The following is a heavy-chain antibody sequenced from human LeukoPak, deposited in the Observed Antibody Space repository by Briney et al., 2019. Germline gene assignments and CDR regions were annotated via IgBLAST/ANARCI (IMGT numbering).Heavy chain of an antibody. CDR2: INPNSGGT. D-gene: IGHD5-18*01. CDR1: GYTFTGYY. V-gene: IGHV1-2*02. J-gene: IGHJ3*02. CDR3: ARGGSYGYTRNAFDI. Sequence: GASVKVSCKASGYTFTGYYMHWVRQAPGQGLEWMGWINPNSGGTNYAQKFQGRVTMTRDTSISTAYMELSRLRSDDTAVYYCARGGSYGYTRNAFDIWGQGTMVTVSS.